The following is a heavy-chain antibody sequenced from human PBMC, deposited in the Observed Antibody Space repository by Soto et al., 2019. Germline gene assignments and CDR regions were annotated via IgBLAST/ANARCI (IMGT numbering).Heavy chain of an antibody. V-gene: IGHV4-59*01. J-gene: IGHJ4*02. CDR3: ARSVAVPGAHIDY. D-gene: IGHD6-19*01. Sequence: SETLSLTCSVPGGSISGSYWSWIRQSPGKGLEWLGYVYYTGSTNYSPSLRSRVSISIDTSKNEFSLRLSSVTAADTAVYFCARSVAVPGAHIDYWGQGTQVTVSS. CDR2: VYYTGST. CDR1: GGSISGSY.